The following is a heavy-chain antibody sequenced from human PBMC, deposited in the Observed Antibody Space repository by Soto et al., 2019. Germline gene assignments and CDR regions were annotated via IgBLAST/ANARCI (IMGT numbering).Heavy chain of an antibody. CDR2: ISAYNGNT. V-gene: IGHV1-18*01. Sequence: QVQLVQSGAEVKKPGASVKVSCKASDYTFSSFGISWVRQAPGQGLEWMGWISAYNGNTDYAQKLQGRVTMTTDTSTSTAYMELRSLRSDDTAVYYCAREGYCRGTSCPRTLYYYYMDVWGKGTTVTVSS. J-gene: IGHJ6*03. D-gene: IGHD2-2*01. CDR1: DYTFSSFG. CDR3: AREGYCRGTSCPRTLYYYYMDV.